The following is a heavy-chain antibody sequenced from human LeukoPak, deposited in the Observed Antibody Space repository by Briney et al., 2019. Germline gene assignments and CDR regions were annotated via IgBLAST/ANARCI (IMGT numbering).Heavy chain of an antibody. CDR2: IYTSGST. J-gene: IGHJ4*02. CDR1: GGSISSYY. CDR3: ASEVRGVLTYFDY. V-gene: IGHV4-4*07. Sequence: SETLSLTCTVSGGSISSYYWSWLRQPAGKGLEWIGRIYTSGSTNYNPSLKSRVTMSVDTSKNQFSLKLSSVTAADTVVYYCASEVRGVLTYFDYWGQGTLVTVSS. D-gene: IGHD3-10*01.